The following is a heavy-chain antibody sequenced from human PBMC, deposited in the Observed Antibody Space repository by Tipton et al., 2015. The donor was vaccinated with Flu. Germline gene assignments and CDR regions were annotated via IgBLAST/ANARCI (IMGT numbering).Heavy chain of an antibody. CDR2: AYHSGAS. J-gene: IGHJ5*02. CDR1: GGSIRSYH. CDR3: ARALVSTTEWSLRFDP. V-gene: IGHV4-4*09. Sequence: LRLSCSVSGGSIRSYHWTWLRQPPGKGLEWIGYAYHSGASNYNPSLKGRVSISIDTSKKQFSLKVTSVTAADTAAYFCARALVSTTEWSLRFDPWGQGTLVRVST. D-gene: IGHD1-26*01.